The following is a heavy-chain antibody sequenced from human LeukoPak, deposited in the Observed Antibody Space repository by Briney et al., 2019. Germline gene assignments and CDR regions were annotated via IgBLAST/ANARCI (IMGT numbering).Heavy chain of an antibody. CDR1: GASLTNPTYF. D-gene: IGHD6-19*01. CDR2: LYASGSA. V-gene: IGHV4-61*01. J-gene: IGHJ4*02. Sequence: SETLSLTCSVPGASLTNPTYFQWSRIRRLPGKGLEVIGSLYASGSAKLNPSLESRLSMSLDPSTSQFFLKLSSVTAEDSALYYCARFRSGGWYYFDSWGQGTLVTVSS. CDR3: ARFRSGGWYYFDS.